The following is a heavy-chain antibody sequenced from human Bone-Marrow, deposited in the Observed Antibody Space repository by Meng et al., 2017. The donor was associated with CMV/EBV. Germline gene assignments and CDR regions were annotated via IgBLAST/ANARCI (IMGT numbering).Heavy chain of an antibody. CDR1: GFTFSSYA. D-gene: IGHD5-24*01. J-gene: IGHJ4*02. V-gene: IGHV3-30-3*01. CDR3: ASRDPGDY. Sequence: VRLVGSGGGLVQPGGFLRLSCAASGFTFSSYAMPWVRQAPGKGLEWVAVISYDGSNKYYADSVKGRFTISRDNSKNTLYLQMNSLRAEDTAVYYCASRDPGDYWGQGTLVTVSS. CDR2: ISYDGSNK.